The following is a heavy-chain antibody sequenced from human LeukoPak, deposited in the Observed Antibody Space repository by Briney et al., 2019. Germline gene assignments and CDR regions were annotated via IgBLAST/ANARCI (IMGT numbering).Heavy chain of an antibody. CDR1: GYSISRGYY. V-gene: IGHV4-38-2*01. CDR3: ARAGWIITSGIDY. Sequence: SETLSLTCGVSGYSISRGYYWAWIRQPPGKGLEWIGTIYHVGSTYYTPSLGSRVTISVDTSKNEFSLNLKSVTAADTAVYYCARAGWIITSGIDYWGQGALVTVSS. D-gene: IGHD3-10*01. J-gene: IGHJ4*02. CDR2: IYHVGST.